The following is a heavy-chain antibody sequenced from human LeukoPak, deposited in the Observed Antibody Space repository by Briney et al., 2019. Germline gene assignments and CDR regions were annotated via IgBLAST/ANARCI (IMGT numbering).Heavy chain of an antibody. CDR3: ARAPYYYDSRDAFDI. V-gene: IGHV4-59*01. J-gene: IGHJ3*02. CDR2: IYYSGST. D-gene: IGHD3-22*01. CDR1: GGSISSYY. Sequence: SETLSLTCTVSGGSISSYYWSWIRQPPGKGLEWIGYIYYSGSTNYNPSLKSRVTISVDTSKNQFSLKLSSVTAADTAVYYCARAPYYYDSRDAFDIWGQGTMVTVSS.